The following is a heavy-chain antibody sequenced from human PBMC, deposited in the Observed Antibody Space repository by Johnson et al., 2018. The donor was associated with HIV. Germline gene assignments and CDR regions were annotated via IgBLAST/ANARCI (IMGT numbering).Heavy chain of an antibody. Sequence: VQLVESGGGLVQPGGSLRLSCAASGFTVSSSYMSWVRQAPGKGLEWVSVIYSGGSTYYADSVKGRFTISRDNSKNSLYLQMSSLRTEDTALYYCVKDIQVGVSDAFDIWGQGTTVTVSS. CDR1: GFTVSSSY. CDR2: IYSGGST. D-gene: IGHD2-15*01. J-gene: IGHJ3*02. CDR3: VKDIQVGVSDAFDI. V-gene: IGHV3-66*02.